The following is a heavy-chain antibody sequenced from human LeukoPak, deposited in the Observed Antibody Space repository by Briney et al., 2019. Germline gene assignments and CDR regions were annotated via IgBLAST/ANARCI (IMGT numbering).Heavy chain of an antibody. J-gene: IGHJ3*02. CDR2: ISKDGNSQ. Sequence: GRSLRLSCAASGFTFSSYALDWVRQAPGKGLEWVAVISKDGNSQNYADSVKGRFTISRDNSKNTLYLQMDSLRPEDTAVYYCAGESFDIWGQGTTVTVSS. CDR1: GFTFSSYA. CDR3: AGESFDI. V-gene: IGHV3-30*04.